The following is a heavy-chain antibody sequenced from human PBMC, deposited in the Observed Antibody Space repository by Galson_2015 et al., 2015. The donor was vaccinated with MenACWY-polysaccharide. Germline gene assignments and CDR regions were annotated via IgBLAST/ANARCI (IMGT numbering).Heavy chain of an antibody. Sequence: SLRLSCAASGFIVSGNYMSWVRQAPGRGLEWISIIYVGGSRHYADSVKGRFTISEDFSKNTLYLQMDSLRAEDTAVYYCARGASQVGRLASWSFDIWGRGTMVTVSS. CDR1: GFIVSGNY. CDR2: IYVGGSR. V-gene: IGHV3-53*01. CDR3: ARGASQVGRLASWSFDI. D-gene: IGHD1-26*01. J-gene: IGHJ3*02.